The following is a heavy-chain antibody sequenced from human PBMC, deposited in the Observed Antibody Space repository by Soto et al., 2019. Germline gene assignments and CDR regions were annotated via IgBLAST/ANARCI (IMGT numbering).Heavy chain of an antibody. CDR1: GGAIITYY. V-gene: IGHV4-59*01. CDR2: IHYSGSS. D-gene: IGHD1-26*01. J-gene: IGHJ5*02. Sequence: SETLSLTCTVSGGAIITYYWSWIRQPPGKGLEWIGYIHYSGSSNYNPSLKSRVTISVDTSKNQFSLKLTSVTAADTAVYYCARGKIVGPWGQGTLVTVSS. CDR3: ARGKIVGP.